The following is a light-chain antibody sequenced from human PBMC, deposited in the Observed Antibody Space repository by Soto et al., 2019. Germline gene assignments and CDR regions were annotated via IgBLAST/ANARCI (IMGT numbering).Light chain of an antibody. V-gene: IGKV3D-20*02. CDR1: QSVRSGY. CDR2: GVA. Sequence: SQSPGTLSLSTGERATLSCRASQSVRSGYLACYQQKPGQTPRLLIYGVASRATGIPDRFRGSGSGTDFTLTIDIQEPEDCGVYYDQLRSGWQTALGQGTRLAIK. CDR3: QLRSGWQTA. J-gene: IGKJ5*01.